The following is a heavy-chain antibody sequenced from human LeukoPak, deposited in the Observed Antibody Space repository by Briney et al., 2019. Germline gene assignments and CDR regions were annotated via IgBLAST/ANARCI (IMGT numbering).Heavy chain of an antibody. CDR3: AKDRGDGYPTHFDY. J-gene: IGHJ4*02. V-gene: IGHV3-30*02. Sequence: GGSLRLSCAASGLTFSRYAMHWVRQAPGKGLEWVAFIRYDGSNKYYADSVKGRFTISRDNSKNTLYLQMNSLRTEDTAVYYCAKDRGDGYPTHFDYWGQGTLVTVSS. D-gene: IGHD5-24*01. CDR1: GLTFSRYA. CDR2: IRYDGSNK.